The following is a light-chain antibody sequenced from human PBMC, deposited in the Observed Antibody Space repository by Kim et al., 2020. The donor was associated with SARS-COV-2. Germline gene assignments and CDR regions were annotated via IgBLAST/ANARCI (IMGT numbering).Light chain of an antibody. V-gene: IGKV3-15*01. Sequence: DILMTQSPSTLSVSPGDRATLTCRASQGVISYLAWYQQRPGQAPRLLIYGASTRHSDIPSKFSGSGSGTEFTLTISSLQSEDFAVYYCQQYNTWHSLTFGGGTKLEI. CDR1: QGVISY. CDR2: GAS. J-gene: IGKJ4*01. CDR3: QQYNTWHSLT.